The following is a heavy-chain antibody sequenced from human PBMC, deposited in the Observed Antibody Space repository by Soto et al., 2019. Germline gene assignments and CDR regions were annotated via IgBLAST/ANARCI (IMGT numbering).Heavy chain of an antibody. Sequence: GGSLRLSCAASGFTFSSYGMHWVRQAPGKGLEWVAVIWYDGSNKYYADSVKGRFTISRDNSKNTLYLQMNSLRAEDTAVYYCARGAGIAAAGWSFDPWGQGTLVTVSS. CDR2: IWYDGSNK. D-gene: IGHD6-13*01. CDR3: ARGAGIAAAGWSFDP. V-gene: IGHV3-33*01. CDR1: GFTFSSYG. J-gene: IGHJ5*02.